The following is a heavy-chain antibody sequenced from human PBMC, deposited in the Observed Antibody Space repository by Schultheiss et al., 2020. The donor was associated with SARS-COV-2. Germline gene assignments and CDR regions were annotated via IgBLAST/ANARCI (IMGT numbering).Heavy chain of an antibody. Sequence: ASVKVSCKASGGTFSSYAMHWVRQAPGQRLEWMGWINAGNGNTKYSQKFQGRVTITRDTSASTAYMELSSLRSEDTAVYYCARQPEDFRGAPVSAFDIWGQGTMVTVSS. CDR2: INAGNGNT. CDR1: GGTFSSYA. CDR3: ARQPEDFRGAPVSAFDI. V-gene: IGHV1-3*01. J-gene: IGHJ3*02. D-gene: IGHD1-14*01.